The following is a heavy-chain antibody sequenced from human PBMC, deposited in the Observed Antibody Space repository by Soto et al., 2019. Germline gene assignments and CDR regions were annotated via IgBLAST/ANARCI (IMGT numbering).Heavy chain of an antibody. V-gene: IGHV3-73*01. D-gene: IGHD2-15*01. J-gene: IGHJ3*02. Sequence: ASLRLSCAASGFTFSGSAMHWVRQASGKGLEWVGRIRSKANSYATAYAAAVKGRFTISRDDSKNTAYLQMNSLKTVDTAVYYCPHPTGYCRGGSCYSGEDAFDIWGQGTMVTVSS. CDR1: GFTFSGSA. CDR3: PHPTGYCRGGSCYSGEDAFDI. CDR2: IRSKANSYAT.